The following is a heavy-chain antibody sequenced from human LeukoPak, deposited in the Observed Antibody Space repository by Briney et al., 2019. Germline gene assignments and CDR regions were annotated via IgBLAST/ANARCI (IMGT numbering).Heavy chain of an antibody. D-gene: IGHD5/OR15-5a*01. V-gene: IGHV4-39*01. J-gene: IGHJ3*02. Sequence: KPSETLSLTCAVSGDSISNHIYYWDWIRQTPGKGLEWIGAVYYTGNAYYNPSLKSRVTISVDTSGNRFSLHLSSVNAADTAIYYCARLRALSGHRGAFDIWGQGTLVTVSS. CDR2: VYYTGNA. CDR3: ARLRALSGHRGAFDI. CDR1: GDSISNHIYY.